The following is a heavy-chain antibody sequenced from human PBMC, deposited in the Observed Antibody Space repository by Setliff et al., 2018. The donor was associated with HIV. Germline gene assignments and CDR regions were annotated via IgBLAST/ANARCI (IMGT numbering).Heavy chain of an antibody. V-gene: IGHV3-74*03. CDR1: GFTFSSYW. CDR3: ARARGGNSEWSY. Sequence: PVGSLRLSCAASGFTFSSYWMHWVRQVPGKGLVWVSRINSDGSSTTYADFVKGRFTISRDNAKNTLYLQMNSLRAEDTAVYSCARARGGNSEWSYWGQGTLVTVS. J-gene: IGHJ4*02. CDR2: INSDGSST. D-gene: IGHD2-15*01.